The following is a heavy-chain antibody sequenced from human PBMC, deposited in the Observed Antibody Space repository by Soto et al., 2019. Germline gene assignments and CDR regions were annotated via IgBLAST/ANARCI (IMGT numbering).Heavy chain of an antibody. Sequence: SETLSLTCTVSGGSISSGDYYWIWIRQPPGKGLEWIGYIYYSGSTYYNPSLKSRVTISVDTSKNQFSLKLSSVTAADTAVYYCARASRYGNWFDPWGQGTLVTVSS. V-gene: IGHV4-30-4*01. D-gene: IGHD4-17*01. CDR1: GGSISSGDYY. CDR3: ARASRYGNWFDP. CDR2: IYYSGST. J-gene: IGHJ5*02.